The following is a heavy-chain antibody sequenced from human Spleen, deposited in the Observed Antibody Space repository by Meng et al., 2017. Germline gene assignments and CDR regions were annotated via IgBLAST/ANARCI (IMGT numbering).Heavy chain of an antibody. CDR1: GFTFSSYA. CDR3: AKNVYSSGWYYFNS. Sequence: GGSLRLSCAASGFTFSSYAMSWVRQAPGKGLEWVSLITWDDRTYYTDSVKGRFTISRDNSKNSLYLQMNSLRAEDTALYYCAKNVYSSGWYYFNSWGQGTLVTVSS. J-gene: IGHJ4*02. CDR2: ITWDDRT. D-gene: IGHD6-19*01. V-gene: IGHV3-43D*03.